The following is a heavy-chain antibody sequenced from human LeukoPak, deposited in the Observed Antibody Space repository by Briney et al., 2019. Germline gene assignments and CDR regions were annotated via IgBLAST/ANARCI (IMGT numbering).Heavy chain of an antibody. CDR3: AKCRVFWSGYPDAFDI. CDR1: GFTFDDYA. J-gene: IGHJ3*02. Sequence: GGSLRLSCAASGFTFDDYAMLWVRQAPGKGLEWVSGISWISGSIGYADSVKGRFTISRDNAKNSLYLQMNSLRAEDTALYYCAKCRVFWSGYPDAFDIWGQGTMVTVSS. D-gene: IGHD3-3*01. CDR2: ISWISGSI. V-gene: IGHV3-9*01.